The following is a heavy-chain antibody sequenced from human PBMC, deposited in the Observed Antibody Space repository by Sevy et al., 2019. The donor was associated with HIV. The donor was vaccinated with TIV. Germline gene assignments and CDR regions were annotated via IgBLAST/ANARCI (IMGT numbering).Heavy chain of an antibody. CDR2: ISYDGSNK. V-gene: IGHV3-30*04. Sequence: GGSLRLSCAASGFTFSSYAMHWVRQAPGKGLEWVAVISYDGSNKYYADSVKGRLTISRDNSKNTLYLQMNSLRAEDTAGYYCLRRNDIVVVPAAIRTIFLESNWFDPWGQGTLVTVSS. CDR3: LRRNDIVVVPAAIRTIFLESNWFDP. D-gene: IGHD2-2*02. J-gene: IGHJ5*02. CDR1: GFTFSSYA.